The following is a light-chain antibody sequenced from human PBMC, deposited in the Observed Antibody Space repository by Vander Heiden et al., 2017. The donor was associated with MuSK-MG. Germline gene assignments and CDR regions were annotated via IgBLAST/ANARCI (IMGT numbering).Light chain of an antibody. CDR2: DVR. Sequence: SALTPPASVSGSPGRSITISFTGTSSDVGGYNYVSWYQQHPGKDPKLMIYDVRNRPSGVSNRFSGSKSGNTASLTIAGRQTEDEADYYCSAETSSSRVFGGGTKLTVL. CDR1: SSDVGGYNY. CDR3: SAETSSSRV. V-gene: IGLV2-14*01. J-gene: IGLJ3*02.